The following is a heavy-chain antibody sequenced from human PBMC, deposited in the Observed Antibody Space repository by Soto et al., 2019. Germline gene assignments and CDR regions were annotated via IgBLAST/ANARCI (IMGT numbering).Heavy chain of an antibody. D-gene: IGHD2-15*01. CDR3: ANSPAYRSGGSCSSTTPNWFDP. CDR1: GFTFSSYA. CDR2: ISGSGGST. J-gene: IGHJ5*02. Sequence: GGSLRLSCAASGFTFSSYAMSWVRQAPGKGLEWVSAISGSGGSTYYADSVKGRFTISRNNSNNTLYLQMNSLRAEDTAVYYCANSPAYRSGGSCSSTTPNWFDPWGQGTLVTVSS. V-gene: IGHV3-23*01.